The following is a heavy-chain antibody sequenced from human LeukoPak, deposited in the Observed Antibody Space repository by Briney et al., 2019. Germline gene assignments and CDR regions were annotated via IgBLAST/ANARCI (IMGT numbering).Heavy chain of an antibody. V-gene: IGHV1-69*05. CDR2: IIPILGTA. J-gene: IGHJ4*02. CDR1: GGTFSSYA. Sequence: GASVKVSCKASGGTFSSYAISWVRQAPGQGLEWMGGIIPILGTANYAQKFQGRVTITTDESTSTAYMELSSLRSEDTAVYYCARGEELLRDGYFDYWGQGTLVTVSS. CDR3: ARGEELLRDGYFDY. D-gene: IGHD1-26*01.